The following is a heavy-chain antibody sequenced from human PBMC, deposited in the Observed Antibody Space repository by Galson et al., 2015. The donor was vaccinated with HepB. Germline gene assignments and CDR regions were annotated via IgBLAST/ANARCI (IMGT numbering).Heavy chain of an antibody. Sequence: SLRLSCAASGFTFSSYGMHWVRQAPGKGLEWVAVISYDGSNKYYADSVKGRFTISRDNSKNTLYLQMNSLRAEDTAVYYCGVDIVATTGGSYNYWGQGTLVTVSS. CDR2: ISYDGSNK. J-gene: IGHJ4*02. CDR3: GVDIVATTGGSYNY. D-gene: IGHD5-12*01. V-gene: IGHV3-30*03. CDR1: GFTFSSYG.